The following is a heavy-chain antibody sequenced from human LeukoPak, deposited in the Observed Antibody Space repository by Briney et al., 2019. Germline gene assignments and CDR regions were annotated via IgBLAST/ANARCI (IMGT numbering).Heavy chain of an antibody. D-gene: IGHD6-19*01. CDR2: IYYSGST. CDR1: GGSISSYY. Sequence: SETLSLTCTVSGGSISSYYWSWIRQPPGKGLEWIRYIYYSGSTNYNPSLKSRVTISVDTSKNQFSLKLSSVTAADTAVYYCARSVGGWYQGYFDYWGQGTLVTVSS. V-gene: IGHV4-59*01. J-gene: IGHJ4*02. CDR3: ARSVGGWYQGYFDY.